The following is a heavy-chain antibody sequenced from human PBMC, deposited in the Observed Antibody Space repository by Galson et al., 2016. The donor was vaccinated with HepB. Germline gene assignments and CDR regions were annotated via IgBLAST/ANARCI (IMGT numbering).Heavy chain of an antibody. D-gene: IGHD3-10*01. V-gene: IGHV3-30-3*01. CDR3: ARERSGSGPLSFFDS. J-gene: IGHJ4*02. CDR1: SLIFNRDA. CDR2: ISPDGNNK. Sequence: SLRLSCAASSLIFNRDAIHWVRQGPGKGLDWVAFISPDGNNKIYTNSVRGRFTISRDRSKNTVYLQMNSLRGDDSAVYYCARERSGSGPLSFFDSWGQGTLVSVSS.